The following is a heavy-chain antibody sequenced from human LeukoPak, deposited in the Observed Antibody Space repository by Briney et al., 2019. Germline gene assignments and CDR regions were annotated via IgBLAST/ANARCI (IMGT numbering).Heavy chain of an antibody. D-gene: IGHD1-14*01. CDR1: GFTFSNAW. CDR3: TADFGVPDSPVGY. CDR2: IKSKTDGGTT. Sequence: GGSLRLSCAASGFTFSNAWMSWVRQAPGKGLEWVGRIKSKTDGGTTDYAAPVKGRFTISRDDPKNTLYLQMNSLKTEDTAVYYCTADFGVPDSPVGYWGQGTLVTVSS. V-gene: IGHV3-15*01. J-gene: IGHJ4*02.